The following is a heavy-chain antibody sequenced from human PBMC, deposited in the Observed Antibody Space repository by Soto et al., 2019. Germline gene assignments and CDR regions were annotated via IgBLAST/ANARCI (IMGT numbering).Heavy chain of an antibody. CDR2: ISYDVINK. CDR1: GFSFSSYS. J-gene: IGHJ6*02. Sequence: PGGSLRLSCGASGFSFSSYSMHWVRQAPGKVLECVAVISYDVINKYYADSLNGRFTISIDNSKNTLYLQMNSLRAEDTAVYYCAKDVLRFLEWLAFYGMDVWGQGT. CDR3: AKDVLRFLEWLAFYGMDV. V-gene: IGHV3-30*18. D-gene: IGHD3-3*01.